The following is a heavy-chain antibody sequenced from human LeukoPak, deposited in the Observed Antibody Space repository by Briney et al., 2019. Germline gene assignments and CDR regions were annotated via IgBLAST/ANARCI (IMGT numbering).Heavy chain of an antibody. D-gene: IGHD6-19*01. CDR2: IYYSGST. CDR3: ARVYPTYSSGWYDIDY. V-gene: IGHV4-59*01. CDR1: GGSISSYY. J-gene: IGHJ4*02. Sequence: PSETLSLTCSVSGGSISSYYWSWIRQPPGKGLEWIGYIYYSGSTNYNPPLKSRVTISVDTSKNQFSLKLSSVTAADTAVYYCARVYPTYSSGWYDIDYWGQGTLVTVSS.